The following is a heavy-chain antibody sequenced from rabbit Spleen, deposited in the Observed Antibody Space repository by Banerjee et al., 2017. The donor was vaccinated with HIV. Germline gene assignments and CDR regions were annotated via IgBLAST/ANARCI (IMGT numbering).Heavy chain of an antibody. V-gene: IGHV1S40*01. CDR1: GVSFSFSSY. CDR3: ASRLAAAGDASYARLDL. Sequence: EESGGGLVKPGASLTLTCTASGVSFSFSSYMCWVRQAPGKGLQWIGCIYAGSSGGTYYANWAKGRFTISKPSSTTVTLQMTSLTAADTATYFCASRLAAAGDASYARLDLWGPGTLVTVS. CDR2: IYAGSSGGT. D-gene: IGHD6-1*01. J-gene: IGHJ3*01.